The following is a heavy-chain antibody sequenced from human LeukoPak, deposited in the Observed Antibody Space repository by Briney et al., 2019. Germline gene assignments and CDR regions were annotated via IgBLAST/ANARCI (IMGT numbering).Heavy chain of an antibody. CDR2: VNHSGST. CDR3: ARGRGPVFDY. J-gene: IGHJ4*02. V-gene: IGHV4-34*01. CDR1: GGSFSGYY. Sequence: SETLSLTCAVYGGSFSGYYWSWIRQPPGKGLEWIGEVNHSGSTNYNPSLKSRVTISVDTSKNQFSLKLSSVTAADTAVYYCARGRGPVFDYWGQGTLVTVSS.